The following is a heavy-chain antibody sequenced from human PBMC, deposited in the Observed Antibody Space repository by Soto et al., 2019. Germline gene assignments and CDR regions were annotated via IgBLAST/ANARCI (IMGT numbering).Heavy chain of an antibody. J-gene: IGHJ6*02. CDR1: GGSISSGGYY. CDR3: ARETFSTGMDT. CDR2: IYYSGTT. V-gene: IGHV4-31*03. Sequence: SETLSLTCTVSGGSISSGGYYWTWIRQHPGKGLEWIGYIYYSGTTYYNPSLKSRVTISVDKSKNQFSLKLSSVTAADTAVYYCARETFSTGMDTWGQGTTLTICS.